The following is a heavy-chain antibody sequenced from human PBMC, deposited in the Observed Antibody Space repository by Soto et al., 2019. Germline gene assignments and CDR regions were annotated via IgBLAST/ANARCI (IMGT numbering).Heavy chain of an antibody. D-gene: IGHD6-19*01. J-gene: IGHJ4*02. Sequence: GGSLRLSCRASGFTFKGYTMNWVRQAPGKGLEWVSYISSTGRTIYYADSVKGRFTVSRDNAQNSLSLKLNSLRVEDTAVYYCARSYSSGWEFDYWGQGTQVTVSS. CDR3: ARSYSSGWEFDY. CDR2: ISSTGRTI. CDR1: GFTFKGYT. V-gene: IGHV3-11*01.